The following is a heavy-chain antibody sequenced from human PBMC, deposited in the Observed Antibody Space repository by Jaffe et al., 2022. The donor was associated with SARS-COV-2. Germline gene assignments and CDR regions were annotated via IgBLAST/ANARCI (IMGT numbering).Heavy chain of an antibody. J-gene: IGHJ4*02. Sequence: QVHLVQSGAELRKPGASVKVSCKASGYMSTNYGVTWVRQAPGQGLEWMGWYNVYNAKTSISQKLQGRVTLTTDTSTSTVYMELKNLRSDDTAVYFCASGYYIFGKQLLESWGQGTLVTVSS. D-gene: IGHD3-3*01. CDR1: GYMSTNYG. CDR3: ASGYYIFGKQLLES. V-gene: IGHV1-18*01. CDR2: YNVYNAKT.